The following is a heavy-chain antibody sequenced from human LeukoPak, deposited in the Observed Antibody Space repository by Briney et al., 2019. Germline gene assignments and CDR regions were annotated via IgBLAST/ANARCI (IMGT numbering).Heavy chain of an antibody. J-gene: IGHJ4*02. Sequence: GASVKVSCKASGYTFTSYYMHWVRQAPGQGLEWMGIINPSGGSTSYAQKFQGRVTMTRDTSTSTVYMELSSLRSEDTAVYYCARDPVPAGSGWYLHFDYWGQGTLVTVSS. CDR3: ARDPVPAGSGWYLHFDY. V-gene: IGHV1-46*01. D-gene: IGHD6-19*01. CDR2: INPSGGST. CDR1: GYTFTSYY.